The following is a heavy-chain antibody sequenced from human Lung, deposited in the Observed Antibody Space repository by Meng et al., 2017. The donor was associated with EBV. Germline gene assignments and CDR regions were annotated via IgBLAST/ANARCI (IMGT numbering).Heavy chain of an antibody. CDR2: IYYTGST. J-gene: IGHJ4*02. CDR1: GGSINSGDYY. CDR3: DRNYYFDY. Sequence: QLRRQVPAPGPVKPPHTLSLTCTFSGGSINSGDYYLSWIRQPPGKGLEWIGYIYYTGSTYYNPSLKSRVTISMDTSKNQFSLRLSSVTAADTAVYYCDRNYYFDYWGQGTLVTVSS. V-gene: IGHV4-30-4*01.